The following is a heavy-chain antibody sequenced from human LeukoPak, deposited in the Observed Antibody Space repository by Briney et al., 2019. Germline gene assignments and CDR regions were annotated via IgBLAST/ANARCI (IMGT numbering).Heavy chain of an antibody. V-gene: IGHV1-2*02. CDR2: INPNSGGT. CDR1: GYTFTGYY. D-gene: IGHD3-10*01. CDR3: ASGAYGSGSYYSNFDY. Sequence: VKVSCKASGYTFTGYYMHWVRQAPGQGLEWMGWINPNSGGTNYAQKFQGRVTMTRDTSISTAYMELSRLRSDDTAVYYCASGAYGSGSYYSNFDYWGQGTLATVSS. J-gene: IGHJ4*02.